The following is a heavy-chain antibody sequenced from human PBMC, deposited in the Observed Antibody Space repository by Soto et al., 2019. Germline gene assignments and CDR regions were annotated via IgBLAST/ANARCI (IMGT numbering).Heavy chain of an antibody. J-gene: IGHJ4*02. D-gene: IGHD2-15*01. CDR1: GFTFSSYS. V-gene: IGHV3-30*03. CDR3: AREWTECSGGSCSAIYFDY. CDR2: ITYDGSNK. Sequence: PGGSLRLSCAASGFTFSSYSMHWVRQAPGKGLEWVSVITYDGSNKYYADSVKGRFTISRDNSKNTLCLQMNSLRAEDTAVYYCAREWTECSGGSCSAIYFDYWGQGTLVTVSS.